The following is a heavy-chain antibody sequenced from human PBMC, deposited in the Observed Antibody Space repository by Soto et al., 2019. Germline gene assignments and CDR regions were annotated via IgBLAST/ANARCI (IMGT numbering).Heavy chain of an antibody. CDR3: ERENEDILTGHGMDV. CDR1: GFTFSSYW. V-gene: IGHV3-7*03. Sequence: GGSLRLSCAASGFTFSSYWMSWVRQAPGKGLEWVANIKQDGSEKYYVDSVKGRFTISRDNAKNSLYLQMNRLRAEDTAAYYCERENEDILTGHGMDVWGQGTTVTVSS. D-gene: IGHD3-9*01. CDR2: IKQDGSEK. J-gene: IGHJ6*02.